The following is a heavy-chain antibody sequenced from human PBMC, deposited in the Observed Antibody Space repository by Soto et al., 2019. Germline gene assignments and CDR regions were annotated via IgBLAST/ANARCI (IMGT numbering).Heavy chain of an antibody. CDR2: INPSGGSI. D-gene: IGHD5-18*01. Sequence: GASVKVSCKVSGYTLTELSMHWVRQGPGQGLEWMGIINPSGGSITYAQKFQGRVTMTRDTSTSTVYMDLSSLRFEDTAVYYCATPPLGYSYGSWYYGMDVWGQGTTVTV. CDR1: GYTLTELS. CDR3: ATPPLGYSYGSWYYGMDV. V-gene: IGHV1-46*01. J-gene: IGHJ6*02.